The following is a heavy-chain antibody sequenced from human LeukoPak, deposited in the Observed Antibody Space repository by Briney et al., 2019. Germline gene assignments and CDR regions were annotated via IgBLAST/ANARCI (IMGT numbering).Heavy chain of an antibody. D-gene: IGHD1-26*01. J-gene: IGHJ3*02. CDR1: GGSISSSSYY. Sequence: SETLSLTCTVSGGSISSSSYYWGWIRQPPGKGLEWIGSIYYSGSTYYNPSLKSRVTISVDTSKNQFSLKLSSVTAADTAVYYCARDMSSGSYGPDAFDIWGQGTMVTVSS. V-gene: IGHV4-39*07. CDR2: IYYSGST. CDR3: ARDMSSGSYGPDAFDI.